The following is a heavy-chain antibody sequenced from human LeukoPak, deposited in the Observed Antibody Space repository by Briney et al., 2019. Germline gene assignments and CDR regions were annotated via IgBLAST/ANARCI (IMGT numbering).Heavy chain of an antibody. CDR2: ISYDGSNK. CDR1: GFTFSSYG. V-gene: IGHV3-30*03. D-gene: IGHD6-19*01. Sequence: GGSLRLSCAASGFTFSSYGMHWVRQAPGQGLEWMAVISYDGSNKYYADSVKGRFTISRDNSKNTLYLQMSSLRAEDTAVYYCAREGTAVAGEDYYYGMDVWGKGTTVTVSS. J-gene: IGHJ6*04. CDR3: AREGTAVAGEDYYYGMDV.